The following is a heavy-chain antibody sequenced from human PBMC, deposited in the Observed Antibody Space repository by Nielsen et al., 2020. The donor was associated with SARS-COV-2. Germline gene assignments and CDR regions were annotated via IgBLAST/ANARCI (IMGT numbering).Heavy chain of an antibody. D-gene: IGHD6-13*01. Sequence: GESLKISCAASGFTFGSYGMHWVRQAPGKGLEWVAVISYDGSNKYYADSVKGRFTISRDNSKNTLYLQMNSLRAEDTAVYYCAKDPPRYSSSWYYFDYWGQGTLVTVSS. CDR1: GFTFGSYG. CDR3: AKDPPRYSSSWYYFDY. V-gene: IGHV3-30*18. CDR2: ISYDGSNK. J-gene: IGHJ4*02.